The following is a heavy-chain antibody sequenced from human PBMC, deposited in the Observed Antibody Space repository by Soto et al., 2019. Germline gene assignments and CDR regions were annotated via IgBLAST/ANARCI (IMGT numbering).Heavy chain of an antibody. CDR2: INAGNGNT. Sequence: GASVKVSCKASGYTFTSYASHWVRQAPGQRLEWMGWINAGNGNTKYSQKFQGRVTITRDTSASTAYMELSSLRSEDTAVYYCARDQRAITIFGVVPNNWFDPWGQGTLVTVSS. V-gene: IGHV1-3*01. D-gene: IGHD3-3*01. CDR1: GYTFTSYA. J-gene: IGHJ5*02. CDR3: ARDQRAITIFGVVPNNWFDP.